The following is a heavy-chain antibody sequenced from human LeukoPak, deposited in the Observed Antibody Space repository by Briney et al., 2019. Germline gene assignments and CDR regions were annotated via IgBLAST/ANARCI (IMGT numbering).Heavy chain of an antibody. CDR1: GGSISSYY. D-gene: IGHD2-8*02. J-gene: IGHJ5*02. V-gene: IGHV4-59*08. CDR2: IYYSGST. CDR3: ARHTDNRFDP. Sequence: SETLSLTCTVSGGSISSYYWSWVRQTPGKELEWIGYIYYSGSTNYNASLKSRVTISVDTSKNQFSLQLSSVTAADTAVYYCARHTDNRFDPWGQGTLVTVSS.